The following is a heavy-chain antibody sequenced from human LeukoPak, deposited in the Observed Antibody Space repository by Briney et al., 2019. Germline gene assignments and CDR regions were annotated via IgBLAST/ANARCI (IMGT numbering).Heavy chain of an antibody. J-gene: IGHJ4*02. V-gene: IGHV3-43*02. CDR3: AKDPHPLRYLDWLSQDY. Sequence: GGSLRLSCAASGFTFDDYAMHWVRQAPGKGLEWVSLISGGGGSIYYADSVKGRFTISRDNSKNSLYLQMNSLRTEDTALYYCAKDPHPLRYLDWLSQDYWGQGTLVTVSS. CDR2: ISGGGGSI. D-gene: IGHD3-9*01. CDR1: GFTFDDYA.